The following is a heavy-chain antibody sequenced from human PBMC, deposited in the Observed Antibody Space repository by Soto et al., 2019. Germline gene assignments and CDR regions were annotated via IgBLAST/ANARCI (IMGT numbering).Heavy chain of an antibody. Sequence: GGSLRLSCAAPGFTVSSNYMSWVRQAPGKGLEWVSVIYSGGSTYYADSVKGRFTISRDNSKNTLYLQMNSLRAEDTAVYYCARDRAYYYDSSGDYWGQGTLVTVSS. D-gene: IGHD3-22*01. CDR2: IYSGGST. CDR1: GFTVSSNY. J-gene: IGHJ4*02. CDR3: ARDRAYYYDSSGDY. V-gene: IGHV3-66*01.